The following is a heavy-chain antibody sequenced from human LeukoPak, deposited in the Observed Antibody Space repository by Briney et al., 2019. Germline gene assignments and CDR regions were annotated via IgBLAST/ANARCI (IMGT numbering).Heavy chain of an antibody. CDR2: INPSGGST. CDR1: GGTFSSYA. Sequence: ASVKVSCKASGGTFSSYAISWVRQAPGQGLEWMGIINPSGGSTRNAQKFQGRVTMTRDTSTSTVYMELSSLRSEDTAVYYCARVGARRDGYNYFDYWGQGTLVTVSS. J-gene: IGHJ4*02. CDR3: ARVGARRDGYNYFDY. D-gene: IGHD5-24*01. V-gene: IGHV1-46*01.